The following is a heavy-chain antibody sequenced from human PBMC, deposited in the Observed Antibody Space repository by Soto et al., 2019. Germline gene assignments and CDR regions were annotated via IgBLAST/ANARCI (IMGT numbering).Heavy chain of an antibody. CDR3: ARDYGSGSDDTPWGMDV. J-gene: IGHJ6*02. CDR2: IYYSGST. CDR1: GESISSDNYY. Sequence: QVQLQESGPGLVKSSQTVSITCTVSGESISSDNYYWSWIRRHPGKGLEWIGYIYYSGSTSYNPSLKSRVTISVDTSKNQFSLKLSSVSAADTAVYYCARDYGSGSDDTPWGMDVWGQGTTVTVSS. D-gene: IGHD3-10*01. V-gene: IGHV4-31*03.